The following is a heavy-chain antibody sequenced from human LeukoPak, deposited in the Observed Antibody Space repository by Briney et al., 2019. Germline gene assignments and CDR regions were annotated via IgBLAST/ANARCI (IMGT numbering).Heavy chain of an antibody. V-gene: IGHV4-30-2*01. D-gene: IGHD6-13*01. J-gene: IGHJ4*02. CDR1: GGSISSGGFS. CDR2: IYQSGTT. Sequence: SQTLSLTCAVSGGSISSGGFSWNWIRQPPGKGLEWIGYIYQSGTTYYNPSPKSRVTISVDRPKNQFSLKLSSVTAADTAVYYCGRGGIAAAASGIDFWGPGTLVTVSS. CDR3: GRGGIAAAASGIDF.